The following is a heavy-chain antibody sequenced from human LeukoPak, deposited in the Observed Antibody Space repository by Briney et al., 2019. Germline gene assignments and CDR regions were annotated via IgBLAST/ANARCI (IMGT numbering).Heavy chain of an antibody. Sequence: PSETLSLTCTVSGGSISSGSYYWSWIRQPAGKGLEWIGRIYTSGSTNYNPSLKSRVTISVDTSKNQFSLKLSSVTAADTAVYYCVRELRDILTGYYEVDAFDIWGQGTMVTVSS. J-gene: IGHJ3*02. V-gene: IGHV4-61*02. CDR1: GGSISSGSYY. CDR3: VRELRDILTGYYEVDAFDI. CDR2: IYTSGST. D-gene: IGHD3-9*01.